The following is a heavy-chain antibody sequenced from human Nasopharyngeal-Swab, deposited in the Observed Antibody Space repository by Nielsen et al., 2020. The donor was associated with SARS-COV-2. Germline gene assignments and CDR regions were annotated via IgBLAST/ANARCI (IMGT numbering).Heavy chain of an antibody. J-gene: IGHJ4*02. CDR2: ISGSGGST. V-gene: IGHV3-23*01. CDR3: ANPYDSGSYYSY. D-gene: IGHD3-10*01. Sequence: VRQAPGKGLEWVSAISGSGGSTYYADSVKGRFTISRDNSKNTLYLQMNSLRAEDTAVYYCANPYDSGSYYSYWGQGTLVTVSS.